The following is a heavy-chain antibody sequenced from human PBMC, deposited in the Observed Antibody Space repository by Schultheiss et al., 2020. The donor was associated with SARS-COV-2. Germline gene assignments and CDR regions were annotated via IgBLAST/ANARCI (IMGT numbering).Heavy chain of an antibody. J-gene: IGHJ6*02. CDR1: GGSFSGYY. CDR3: ARDVLLWFGELRKNHYGMDV. Sequence: SETLSLTCAVYGGSFSGYYWSWIRQPPGKGLEWIGEINHSGSTNYNPSLKSRVTISVDTSKNQFSLKLSSVTAADTAVYYCARDVLLWFGELRKNHYGMDVWGQGTTVTVSS. D-gene: IGHD3-10*01. CDR2: INHSGST. V-gene: IGHV4-34*01.